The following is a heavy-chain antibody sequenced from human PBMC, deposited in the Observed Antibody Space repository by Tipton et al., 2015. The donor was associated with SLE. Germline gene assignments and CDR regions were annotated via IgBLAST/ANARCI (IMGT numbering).Heavy chain of an antibody. V-gene: IGHV4-61*09. CDR1: GGSISSGSYY. Sequence: TLSLTCTVSGGSISSGSYYWSWIRQPAGKGLEWIGYIYTSGSTNYNPSLKSRVTISVDTSKNQFSLKLSSVTAADTAVYYCARDGTYYDILTGVPLYYFYGMDVWGQGTTATVSS. J-gene: IGHJ6*02. CDR3: ARDGTYYDILTGVPLYYFYGMDV. CDR2: IYTSGST. D-gene: IGHD3-9*01.